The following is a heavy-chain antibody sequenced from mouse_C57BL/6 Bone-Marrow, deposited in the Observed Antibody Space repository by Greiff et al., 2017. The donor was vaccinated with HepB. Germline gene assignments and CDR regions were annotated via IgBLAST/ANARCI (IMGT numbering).Heavy chain of an antibody. J-gene: IGHJ3*01. CDR1: GFTFSDYY. Sequence: EVHLVESGGGLVQPGGSLKLSCAASGFTFSDYYMYWVRQTPEKRLEWVAYISNGGGSTYYPDTVKGRFTISRDNAKNTLYLQMSRLKSEDTAMYYCASDYSKAWFAYWGQGTLVTVSA. CDR2: ISNGGGST. V-gene: IGHV5-12*01. D-gene: IGHD2-5*01. CDR3: ASDYSKAWFAY.